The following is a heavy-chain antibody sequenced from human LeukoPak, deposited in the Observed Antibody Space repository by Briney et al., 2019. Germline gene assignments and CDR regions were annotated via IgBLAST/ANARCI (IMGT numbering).Heavy chain of an antibody. CDR2: IYYSGST. Sequence: SETLSLTCTVSGGSISNYYWSWIRQSPEKGLEWIGYIYYSGSTNYNPSLKSRVTISLDMPKNQFSLKLTSVTPADTAVYYCARDGEYCGGDCYSGLSNWGQGTLVTVSS. CDR3: ARDGEYCGGDCYSGLSN. D-gene: IGHD2-21*02. V-gene: IGHV4-59*01. J-gene: IGHJ4*02. CDR1: GGSISNYY.